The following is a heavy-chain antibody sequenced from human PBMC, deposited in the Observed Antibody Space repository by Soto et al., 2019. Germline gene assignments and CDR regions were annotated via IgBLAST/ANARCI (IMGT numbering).Heavy chain of an antibody. CDR2: SNGDGSDT. V-gene: IGHV3-74*01. D-gene: IGHD5-12*01. CDR3: TRGVSGYGNFDT. CDR1: GFSVSDYW. J-gene: IGHJ4*02. Sequence: EVQLVESGGGVVQPGGSLRLSCVGYGFSVSDYWMHWVRQAPGTGLMWVSRSNGDGSDTSYADSVKGRLTISRDNAKNTMYLQMTSLGPDDSAVYYCTRGVSGYGNFDTWGLGTLVTVSS.